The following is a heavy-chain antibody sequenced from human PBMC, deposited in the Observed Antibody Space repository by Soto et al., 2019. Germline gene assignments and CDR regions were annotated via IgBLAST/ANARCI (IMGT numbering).Heavy chain of an antibody. J-gene: IGHJ5*02. D-gene: IGHD3-3*01. CDR2: MNPNSGNT. CDR1: GYTFTSYD. V-gene: IGHV1-8*01. Sequence: ASVKVSCKASGYTFTSYDINWVRQATGQGLEWMGWMNPNSGNTGYAQKFQGRVTMTRNTSISTAYMELSSLRSEDTAVYYCARGPSYYDFWSGYYPWGQGTLVTVPQ. CDR3: ARGPSYYDFWSGYYP.